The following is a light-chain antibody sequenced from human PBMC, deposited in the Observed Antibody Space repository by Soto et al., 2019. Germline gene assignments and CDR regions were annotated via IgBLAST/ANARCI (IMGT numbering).Light chain of an antibody. Sequence: TQSPSTLSASVGDRVTITCRASQSVTNSLAWYQQKPGQAPRLLVYDASNRATGIPTRFSGSGSGTDLTLTISNLEPEDFAVYYCQQHISWPLTFGGGTKVDI. CDR2: DAS. V-gene: IGKV3-11*01. J-gene: IGKJ4*01. CDR1: QSVTNS. CDR3: QQHISWPLT.